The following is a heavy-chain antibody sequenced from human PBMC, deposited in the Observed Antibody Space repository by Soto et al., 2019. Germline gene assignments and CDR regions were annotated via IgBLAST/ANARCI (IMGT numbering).Heavy chain of an antibody. D-gene: IGHD6-13*01. J-gene: IGHJ4*02. CDR2: IYYSGST. Sequence: QVQLQQWGAGLLKPSETLSLTCAVYGGSFSGYYWSWIRQPPGKGLEWIGYIYYSGSTYYNPSLKGRVTISVDTSKNQFSLKLSSVTAADTAVYYCARVMEAAAGHFDYWGQGTLVTVSS. CDR3: ARVMEAAAGHFDY. V-gene: IGHV4-34*01. CDR1: GGSFSGYY.